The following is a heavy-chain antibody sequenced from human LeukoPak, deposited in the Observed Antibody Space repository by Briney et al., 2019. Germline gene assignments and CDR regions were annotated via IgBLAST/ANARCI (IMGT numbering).Heavy chain of an antibody. CDR1: GYSFTSYW. D-gene: IGHD3-22*01. CDR3: ARLYSTYYDSSIPKGGTHDY. J-gene: IGHJ4*02. V-gene: IGHV5-51*03. CDR2: IYPGDSDT. Sequence: PGKSLKISCKGSGYSFTSYWIGWVRQMPGKGLEWMGIIYPGDSDTRYSPSFQGQVTISADKSISTAYLQWSSLKASDTAMYYCARLYSTYYDSSIPKGGTHDYWGQGTLVTVSS.